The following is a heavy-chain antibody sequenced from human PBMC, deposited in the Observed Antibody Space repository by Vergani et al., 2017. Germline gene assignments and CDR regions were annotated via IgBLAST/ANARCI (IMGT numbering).Heavy chain of an antibody. CDR2: ISGSGGST. CDR3: AKDRITMVLGVREFSDY. Sequence: EVQLLESGGGLVQPGGSLRLSCAASGFTFSSYAMSWVRQAPGKGLEWVSAISGSGGSTYYADSVKGRFTISRDNSKNTLYLQMNSLRAEDTAVYYCAKDRITMVLGVREFSDYWGQGTLVTVSS. J-gene: IGHJ4*02. D-gene: IGHD3-10*01. CDR1: GFTFSSYA. V-gene: IGHV3-23*01.